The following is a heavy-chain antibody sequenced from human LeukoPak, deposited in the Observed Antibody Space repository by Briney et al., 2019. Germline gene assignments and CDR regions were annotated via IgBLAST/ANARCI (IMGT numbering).Heavy chain of an antibody. D-gene: IGHD3-3*01. J-gene: IGHJ1*01. CDR3: AHTLYDFLSGYLGIFQH. Sequence: SGPTLVKPTQTLTLTCTFSGFSLSTSGVGVGWIRQPPRKALEWLALIYWDDDKRYSPSLKSRLTITKDTSKNQVVLTMTNMDPVDTATYYSAHTLYDFLSGYLGIFQHWGQGTLVTVSS. V-gene: IGHV2-5*02. CDR1: GFSLSTSGVG. CDR2: IYWDDDK.